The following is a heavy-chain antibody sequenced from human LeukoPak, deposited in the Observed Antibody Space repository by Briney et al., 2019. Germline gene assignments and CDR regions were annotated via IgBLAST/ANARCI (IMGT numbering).Heavy chain of an antibody. V-gene: IGHV3-30*18. Sequence: GGSLRLSCAASGFIFSQYSMDWVRQAPGKGLEWVAVISYDGSNKYYADSVKGRFTISRDNSKNTLYLQMNSLRAEDTAVYYCAKGQAGRWCWFDPWGQGTLVTVSS. D-gene: IGHD6-19*01. CDR2: ISYDGSNK. CDR3: AKGQAGRWCWFDP. CDR1: GFIFSQYS. J-gene: IGHJ5*02.